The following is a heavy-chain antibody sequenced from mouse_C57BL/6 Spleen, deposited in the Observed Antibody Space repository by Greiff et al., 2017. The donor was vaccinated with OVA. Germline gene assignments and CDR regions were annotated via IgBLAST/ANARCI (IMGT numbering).Heavy chain of an antibody. J-gene: IGHJ4*01. V-gene: IGHV1-69*01. CDR3: ARGGSYYGNSYYYAMDY. CDR1: GYTFPSYW. Sequence: QVQLQQPGAELVMPGASVKLSCKASGYTFPSYWMHWVKQRPGQGLEWIGEIDPSDSYTNYNQKFKGKSTLTVDKSSSTAYMQLSSLTTEDSAVYYCARGGSYYGNSYYYAMDYWGQGTSVTVSS. D-gene: IGHD2-1*01. CDR2: IDPSDSYT.